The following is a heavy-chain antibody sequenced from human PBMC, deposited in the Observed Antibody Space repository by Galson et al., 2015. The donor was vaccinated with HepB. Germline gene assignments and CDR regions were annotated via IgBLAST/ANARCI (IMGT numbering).Heavy chain of an antibody. Sequence: SLRLSCAASGFTFSSYAMSWVRQAPGKGLEWVSAISGSGGSTYYADSVKGRFTISRDNSKNTLYLQMNSLRAEDTAVYYYAKDLIGPYEEDYWGQGTLVTVSS. D-gene: IGHD2-8*01. V-gene: IGHV3-23*01. CDR3: AKDLIGPYEEDY. CDR1: GFTFSSYA. CDR2: ISGSGGST. J-gene: IGHJ4*02.